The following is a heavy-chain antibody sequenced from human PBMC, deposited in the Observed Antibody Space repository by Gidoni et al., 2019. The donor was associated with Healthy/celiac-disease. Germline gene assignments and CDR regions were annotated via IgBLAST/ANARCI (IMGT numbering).Heavy chain of an antibody. CDR2: ISGSGGST. J-gene: IGHJ4*02. CDR1: GFPFRTYA. V-gene: IGHV3-23*01. D-gene: IGHD3-10*01. Sequence: EVQLLESGGGLVQPGGALRLSCAASGFPFRTYALSWVRQVPGKGLGWVSAISGSGGSTYYADSVKGRFTISRDNSKNTLYLQMNSLRAEDTAVYYCAKDRDWGFGELLYPYYFDYWGQGTLVTVSS. CDR3: AKDRDWGFGELLYPYYFDY.